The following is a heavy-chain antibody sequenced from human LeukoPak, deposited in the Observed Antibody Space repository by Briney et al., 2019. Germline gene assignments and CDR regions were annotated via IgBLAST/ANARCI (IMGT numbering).Heavy chain of an antibody. CDR3: AKANTYDSPPYFNY. CDR1: GFTFSSYW. D-gene: IGHD3-22*01. Sequence: GGSLRLSCAAAGFTFSSYWMHWVRQAPGKGLVWVSRIISDGSGASYADSVKGRLTISRDNSKNTLYLQMNSLRAEDTALYYCAKANTYDSPPYFNYWGQGTLVTVSS. CDR2: IISDGSGA. J-gene: IGHJ4*02. V-gene: IGHV3-74*01.